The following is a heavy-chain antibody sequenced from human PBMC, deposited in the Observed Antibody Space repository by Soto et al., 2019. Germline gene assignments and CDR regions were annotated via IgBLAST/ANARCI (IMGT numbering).Heavy chain of an antibody. CDR2: ISAHNGNT. Sequence: QVHLVQSGAEVKKPGASVKVSCKGSGYAFTTYGITWVRPAPGQGLEWMGWISAHNGNTNYAQKLQDRVIVTRDTSTSTAYMEVRSLRSDDTAVYYCARGRYGDHWGQGALVTVSS. V-gene: IGHV1-18*01. J-gene: IGHJ4*02. CDR3: ARGRYGDH. D-gene: IGHD1-1*01. CDR1: GYAFTTYG.